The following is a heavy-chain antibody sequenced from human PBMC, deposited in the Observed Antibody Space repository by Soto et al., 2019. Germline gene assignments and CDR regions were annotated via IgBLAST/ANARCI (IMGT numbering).Heavy chain of an antibody. CDR1: GGSISSYY. CDR2: IYYSGIT. D-gene: IGHD1-1*01. V-gene: IGHV4-59*01. J-gene: IGHJ6*02. Sequence: PSETLSLTCTVSGGSISSYYWSWIRQPPGKGLEWIGYIYYSGITNYNPSLKSRVTISVDTSKNQFSLKLSSVTAADTAVYYCARDTSNSHYGMDVWGQGTTDTVS. CDR3: ARDTSNSHYGMDV.